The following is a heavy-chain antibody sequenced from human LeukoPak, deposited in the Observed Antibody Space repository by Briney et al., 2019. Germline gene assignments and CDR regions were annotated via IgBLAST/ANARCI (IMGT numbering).Heavy chain of an antibody. CDR3: AKDRGSYQDVF. V-gene: IGHV3-30*02. CDR1: GFTFSSYG. D-gene: IGHD3-16*02. CDR2: IRYGGSNK. J-gene: IGHJ4*02. Sequence: GGSLRLSCVVSGFTFSSYGMHWVRQAPGKGLEWVAFIRYGGSNKYYADSVKGRFTVSRDNSKNTLYLQMNSLRAEDTALYYCAKDRGSYQDVFGGQGTLVTVSS.